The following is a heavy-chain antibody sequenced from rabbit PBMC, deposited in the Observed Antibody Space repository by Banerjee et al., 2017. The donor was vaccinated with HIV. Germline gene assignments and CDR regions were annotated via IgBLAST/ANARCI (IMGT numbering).Heavy chain of an antibody. CDR1: GFDLSSYN. Sequence: QEQLVESGGGLVQPEGTLTLTCKASGFDLSSYNMCWVRQAPGKGLEWIACIYNGDGSTYYATWAKGRFTISKTSSTTVTLQMTSLTAADTATYFCARDYVSSSGPCFNLWGQGTLVTVS. J-gene: IGHJ4*01. CDR2: IYNGDGST. D-gene: IGHD1-1*01. CDR3: ARDYVSSSGPCFNL. V-gene: IGHV1S47*01.